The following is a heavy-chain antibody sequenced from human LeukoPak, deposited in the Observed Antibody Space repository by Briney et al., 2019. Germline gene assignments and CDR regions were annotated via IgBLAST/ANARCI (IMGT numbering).Heavy chain of an antibody. Sequence: GRSLRLSCAASGFTFSSYGMHWVRQAPGKGLEWVAVIWYDGSSKYYADSVKGRFTISRDNSKNTLYLQMNSLRAEDTAVYYCAVIGYSGYDWGQGTLVTVSS. CDR2: IWYDGSSK. D-gene: IGHD5-12*01. V-gene: IGHV3-33*01. CDR3: AVIGYSGYD. CDR1: GFTFSSYG. J-gene: IGHJ4*02.